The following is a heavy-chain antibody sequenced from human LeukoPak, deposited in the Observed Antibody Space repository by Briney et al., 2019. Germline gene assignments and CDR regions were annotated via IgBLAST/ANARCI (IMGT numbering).Heavy chain of an antibody. J-gene: IGHJ6*02. V-gene: IGHV1-24*01. Sequence: ASVKVSCKVSGYTLTELSMHWVRQAPGKGLEWMGGFDPEDGETIYAQKFQGRVTMTEDTSTDTAYMELSSLRSEDTAVYYCATDSLLRYFDLKYYYGMDVWGQGTTVTVSS. CDR3: ATDSLLRYFDLKYYYGMDV. CDR2: FDPEDGET. CDR1: GYTLTELS. D-gene: IGHD3-9*01.